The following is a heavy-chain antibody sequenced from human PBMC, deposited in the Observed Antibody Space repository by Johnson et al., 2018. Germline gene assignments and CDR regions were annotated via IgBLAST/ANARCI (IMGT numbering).Heavy chain of an antibody. CDR1: GFTFSSYS. Sequence: EVQLGEAGGGLVQPGGSLRLSCAASGFTFSSYSMNWVRQAPGKGLEWVSYISSSSSTIYYADSVKGRFTISRDNAKNSLSLQMNSLSEEDTAVYYCSRDLIAGASDVWGQGTTVTVSS. CDR2: ISSSSSTI. V-gene: IGHV3-48*02. CDR3: SRDLIAGASDV. J-gene: IGHJ6*02. D-gene: IGHD3-22*01.